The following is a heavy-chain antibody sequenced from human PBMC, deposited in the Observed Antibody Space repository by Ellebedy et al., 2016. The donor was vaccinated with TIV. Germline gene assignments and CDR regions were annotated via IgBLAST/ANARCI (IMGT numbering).Heavy chain of an antibody. J-gene: IGHJ6*02. Sequence: PGGSLRLSCAASGLTFISYGLPWVGKAQGTGLEWVAVIWYDGSNKYYADSVKGRFTISRDNSKNTLYLQMNSLRAEDTAVYYCARDLPDILATIRVGYGMDVWGQGTTVTVSS. CDR1: GLTFISYG. CDR2: IWYDGSNK. V-gene: IGHV3-33*01. CDR3: ARDLPDILATIRVGYGMDV. D-gene: IGHD5-12*01.